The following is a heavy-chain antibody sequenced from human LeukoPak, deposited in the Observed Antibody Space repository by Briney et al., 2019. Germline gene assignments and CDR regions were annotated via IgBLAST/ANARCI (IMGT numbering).Heavy chain of an antibody. D-gene: IGHD3-3*01. CDR3: ARVYDFWSGYYTLDY. CDR2: INPNSGGT. CDR1: GGTFSSYA. J-gene: IGHJ4*02. Sequence: GSSVKVSCKASGGTFSSYAISWVRQAPGQGLEWMGWINPNSGGTNYAQKFQGRVTMTRDTSISTAYMELSRLRSDDTAVYYCARVYDFWSGYYTLDYWGQGTLVTVSS. V-gene: IGHV1-2*02.